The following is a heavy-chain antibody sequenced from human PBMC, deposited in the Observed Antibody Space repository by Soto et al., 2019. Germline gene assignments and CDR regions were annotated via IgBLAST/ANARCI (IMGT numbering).Heavy chain of an antibody. CDR2: IYASGGP. CDR3: ARGVGSSPPQY. D-gene: IGHD1-26*01. V-gene: IGHV4-59*02. Sequence: SETLSLTCTISGGSVSVYYWSWIRQSTGQGLEWIGYIYASGGPYYNPSLRSRVTISADTSKNQISLRLTSPTAADTAVYYCARGVGSSPPQYWGRGTLVTVSS. CDR1: GGSVSVYY. J-gene: IGHJ4*02.